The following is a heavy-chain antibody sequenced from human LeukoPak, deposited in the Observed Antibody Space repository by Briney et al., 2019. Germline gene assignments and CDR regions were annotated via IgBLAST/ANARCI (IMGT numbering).Heavy chain of an antibody. Sequence: PGRSLRLSCAASGFTFDDYAMHWVRHAPGRGLEWVSGISWNSGSLGYADSVKGRFTISRDNAKNSLYLQMNSLRAEDTALYYCAKGAGYSSGWYLHYWGQGTLVTVSS. CDR2: ISWNSGSL. D-gene: IGHD6-19*01. J-gene: IGHJ4*02. CDR1: GFTFDDYA. V-gene: IGHV3-9*01. CDR3: AKGAGYSSGWYLHY.